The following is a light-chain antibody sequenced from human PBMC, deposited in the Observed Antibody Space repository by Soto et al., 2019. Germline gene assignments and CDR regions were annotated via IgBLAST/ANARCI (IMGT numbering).Light chain of an antibody. J-gene: IGKJ1*01. CDR1: QSISSY. Sequence: DIQMTQSPSSLSASVGDRVTITCRASQSISSYLNWYQQKPGTAPKLLIYAASSLQSGVPSRFSGSGYGTEFTLTISGLQPDDSATYYCQQYERYATFGQGTKVDIK. CDR2: AAS. CDR3: QQYERYAT. V-gene: IGKV1-39*01.